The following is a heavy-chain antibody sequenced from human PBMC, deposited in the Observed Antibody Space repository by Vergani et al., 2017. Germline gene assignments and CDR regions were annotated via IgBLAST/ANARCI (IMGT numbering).Heavy chain of an antibody. Sequence: QVQLVQSGSEVRKPGASVKVSCQVSGYSLTELTIHWVRQAPGIGLEWMGGFDAEHGEVTFAHHIQGRVTMTEDRSTDTAYMELSSLRPEDTALCYCAIVTEYYDSSGYYLDFGGQGTLVTVSS. CDR2: FDAEHGEV. D-gene: IGHD3-22*01. CDR3: AIVTEYYDSSGYYLDF. V-gene: IGHV1-24*01. J-gene: IGHJ4*02. CDR1: GYSLTELT.